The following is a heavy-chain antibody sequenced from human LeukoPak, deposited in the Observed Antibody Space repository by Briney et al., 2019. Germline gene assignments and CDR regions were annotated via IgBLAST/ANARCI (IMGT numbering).Heavy chain of an antibody. CDR3: ARHPTKMPGLAVAGTRDYFDY. J-gene: IGHJ4*02. D-gene: IGHD6-19*01. CDR2: IYYSGST. Sequence: PSETLSLTCTVSGGSISSSSYYWGWIRQPPGKGLEWIGSIYYSGSTYYNPSLKSRVTISVDTSKNQFSLKLSSVTAADTAVYYCARHPTKMPGLAVAGTRDYFDYWGQGTLVTVSS. CDR1: GGSISSSSYY. V-gene: IGHV4-39*01.